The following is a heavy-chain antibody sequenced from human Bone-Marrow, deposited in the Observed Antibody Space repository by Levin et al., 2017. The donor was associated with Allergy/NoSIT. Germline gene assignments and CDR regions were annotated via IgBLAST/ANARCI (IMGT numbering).Heavy chain of an antibody. J-gene: IGHJ4*02. CDR1: EFTFINYA. Sequence: GGSLRLSCAASEFTFINYAMNWVRQTPGKGLEWVAIITGSGADTYYPDSVKGRFTISRDNSKNMVYLQMNSLRADDSAVYYCAKGTVGHCAGASCSPLDSWGQGTLVTVSS. CDR2: ITGSGADT. D-gene: IGHD2-15*01. CDR3: AKGTVGHCAGASCSPLDS. V-gene: IGHV3-23*01.